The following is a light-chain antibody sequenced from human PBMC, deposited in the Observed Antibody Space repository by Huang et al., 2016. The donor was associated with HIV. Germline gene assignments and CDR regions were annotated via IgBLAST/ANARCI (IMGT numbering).Light chain of an antibody. J-gene: IGKJ2*01. CDR1: QSVSSRY. CDR3: QQYGSSSYT. Sequence: EIVLTQFLASLSLSPGEIVLLSCGASQSVSSRYLAWFQQNPGLPPRLLIYDASWRAPVIPHRISGGGSGTDFNLTISRLEHEDFAVYYCQQYGSSSYTFGQGTKLEIK. CDR2: DAS. V-gene: IGKV3D-20*01.